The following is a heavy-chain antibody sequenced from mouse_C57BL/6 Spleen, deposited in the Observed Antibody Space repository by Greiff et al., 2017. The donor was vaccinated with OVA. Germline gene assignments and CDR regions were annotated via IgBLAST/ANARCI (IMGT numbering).Heavy chain of an antibody. V-gene: IGHV10-1*01. D-gene: IGHD1-1*01. J-gene: IGHJ4*01. CDR1: GFSFNTYA. Sequence: VQLKESGGGLVQPKGSLKLSCAASGFSFNTYAMNWVRQAPGKGLEWVARIRSKSNNYATYYADSVKDRFTISRDDSESMLYLQMNNLKTEDTAMYYCVVSSFYAMDYWGQGTSVTVSS. CDR3: VVSSFYAMDY. CDR2: IRSKSNNYAT.